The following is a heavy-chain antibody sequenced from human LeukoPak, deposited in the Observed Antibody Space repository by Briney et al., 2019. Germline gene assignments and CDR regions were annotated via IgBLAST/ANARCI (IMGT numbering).Heavy chain of an antibody. Sequence: SETLSLTCTVSGGSISSGGYYWSWIRQPPGKGLEWIGYIYHSGSTYYNPSLKSRVTISVDKSKNQFSLKLSSVTAADTAVYYCARGSELSVTGAFDIWGQGTMVTVSS. CDR3: ARGSELSVTGAFDI. D-gene: IGHD4-17*01. CDR1: GGSISSGGYY. J-gene: IGHJ3*02. CDR2: IYHSGST. V-gene: IGHV4-30-2*01.